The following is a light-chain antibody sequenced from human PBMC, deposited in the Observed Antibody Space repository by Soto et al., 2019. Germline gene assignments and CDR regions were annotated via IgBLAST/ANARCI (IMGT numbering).Light chain of an antibody. J-gene: IGKJ1*01. V-gene: IGKV1-5*03. Sequence: DIQMTQSPSILSASVGDRVTITCRASQSISSWLAWYQQKPGKAPSLLIYKASHLESGVPSRFSGSGSGTEFTLTISSLQPGDFATYYCQHYNSYPWTFGQGTKVDIK. CDR3: QHYNSYPWT. CDR1: QSISSW. CDR2: KAS.